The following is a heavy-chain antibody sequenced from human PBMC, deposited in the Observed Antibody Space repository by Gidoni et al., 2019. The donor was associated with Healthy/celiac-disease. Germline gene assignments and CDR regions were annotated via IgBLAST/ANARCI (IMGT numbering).Heavy chain of an antibody. V-gene: IGHV4-34*01. D-gene: IGHD3-10*01. CDR2: IHHSGST. CDR3: ARGAYYYGSGSYSVYNWFDP. CDR1: GGYFSGSY. Sequence: QVQLQQWGAGLLTPSETLSLTCAVYGGYFSGSYWSWIRQPPGKGLEWIGEIHHSGSTNYNPSLKSRVTISVDTSKNQFSLKLSSVTAADTAVYYCARGAYYYGSGSYSVYNWFDPWGQGTLVTVSS. J-gene: IGHJ5*02.